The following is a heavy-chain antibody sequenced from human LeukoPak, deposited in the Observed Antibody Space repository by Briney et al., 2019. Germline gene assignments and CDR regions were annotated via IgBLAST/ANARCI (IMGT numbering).Heavy chain of an antibody. Sequence: SGGSLRLSCAVSGSIFSSCAMSWVRQAPGKGLEWVSVISGSGGLTYYADSVKGRFTISRDNSKNTLYLQMNSLRADDTAVYYCARDLRRDCSTTTCYAFDYWGQGTLVTVSS. D-gene: IGHD2-2*01. V-gene: IGHV3-23*01. J-gene: IGHJ4*02. CDR2: ISGSGGLT. CDR1: GSIFSSCA. CDR3: ARDLRRDCSTTTCYAFDY.